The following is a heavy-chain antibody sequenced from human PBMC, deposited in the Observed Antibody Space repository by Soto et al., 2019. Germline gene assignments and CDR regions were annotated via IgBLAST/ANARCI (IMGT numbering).Heavy chain of an antibody. V-gene: IGHV4-4*02. CDR2: IYHSGST. CDR3: ARAGVVATENNWFDP. CDR1: GGSISSSNW. J-gene: IGHJ5*02. Sequence: PSETLSLTCAVSGGSISSSNWWSWVRQPPGKGLEWIGEIYHSGSTNYNPSLKSRVTISVDTSKNQFSLKLSSVTAADTAVYYCARAGVVATENNWFDPWGQGNLVTVSS. D-gene: IGHD5-12*01.